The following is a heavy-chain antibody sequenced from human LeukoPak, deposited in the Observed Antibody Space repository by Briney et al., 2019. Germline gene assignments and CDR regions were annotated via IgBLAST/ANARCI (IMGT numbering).Heavy chain of an antibody. CDR3: ARGSFYYDSSGYPGFDP. CDR2: IYYSGST. D-gene: IGHD3-22*01. Sequence: SETLSLTCTVSGGSISSSSYYWGWIRQPPGKGLEWIGSIYYSGSTYYNPSLKSRVTISVDTSKNQFSLKLSSVTAADTAVYYCARGSFYYDSSGYPGFDPWGQGTLVTVSS. CDR1: GGSISSSSYY. J-gene: IGHJ5*02. V-gene: IGHV4-39*07.